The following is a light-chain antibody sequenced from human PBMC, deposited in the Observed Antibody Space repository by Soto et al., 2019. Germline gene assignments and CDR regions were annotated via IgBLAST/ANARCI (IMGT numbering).Light chain of an antibody. CDR3: SSYTSTNTLV. CDR1: SSDVGGYNY. Sequence: VLTQPASVSGSPGQSITISCTGTSSDVGGYNYVSWYQQHPDKAPQLMIFDVSNRPSGISDRFSGSKSGNLASLTISGLQAEDEADYYCSSYTSTNTLVFGGGTKLTVL. J-gene: IGLJ2*01. V-gene: IGLV2-14*03. CDR2: DVS.